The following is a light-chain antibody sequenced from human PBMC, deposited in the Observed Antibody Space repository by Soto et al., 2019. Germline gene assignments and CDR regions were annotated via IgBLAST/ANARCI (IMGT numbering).Light chain of an antibody. J-gene: IGLJ1*01. CDR3: QSYDDSLSAHV. CDR2: DDN. V-gene: IGLV1-40*01. CDR1: NSNIGAGYR. Sequence: QSVLTQPPSVTGAPGQRVTISCTGNNSNIGAGYRVHWYQHLPGKAPKLLIYDDNNRPSGVPGRFSGSKSGTSASLAITGLQAEDEADYYCQSYDDSLSAHVFGTGTKVTV.